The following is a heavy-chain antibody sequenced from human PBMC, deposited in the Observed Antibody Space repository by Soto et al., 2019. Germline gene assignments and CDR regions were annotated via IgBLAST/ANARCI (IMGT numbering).Heavy chain of an antibody. D-gene: IGHD6-19*01. CDR1: GYTFTSYG. V-gene: IGHV1-18*01. Sequence: ASVKVSCKASGYTFTSYGISWVRQAPGQGLEWMGWISAYNGNTNYAQKLRGRVTMTTDTSTSTAYMELRSLRSDDTAVYYCARDTSSGWALDYWGQGTLVTVSS. J-gene: IGHJ4*02. CDR2: ISAYNGNT. CDR3: ARDTSSGWALDY.